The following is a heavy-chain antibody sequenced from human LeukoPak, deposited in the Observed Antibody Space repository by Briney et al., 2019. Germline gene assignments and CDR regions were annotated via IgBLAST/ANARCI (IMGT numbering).Heavy chain of an antibody. CDR1: GGSISSYY. D-gene: IGHD6-13*01. CDR2: IYYSGST. CDR3: ARHERIGSSSDY. J-gene: IGHJ4*02. Sequence: SSETLSLTCTVSGGSISSYYWSWIRQPPGKGLEWIGYIYYSGSTNYNPSLKSRVTISVDTSKNQFSLKLSSVTAADTAVYYWARHERIGSSSDYWGQGTLVTVSS. V-gene: IGHV4-59*08.